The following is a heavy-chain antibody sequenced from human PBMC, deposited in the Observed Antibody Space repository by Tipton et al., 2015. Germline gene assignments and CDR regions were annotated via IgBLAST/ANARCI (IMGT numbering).Heavy chain of an antibody. Sequence: SLRLSCAASGFTFSRYIMNWVRQAPGKGLEWVSSIDTSGSFIYYAASVKGRFTVSRDNARNSLYLQMNSLRAEDTAVYYCGRWDVWGQGTTVTVSS. CDR2: IDTSGSFI. J-gene: IGHJ6*02. V-gene: IGHV3-21*04. CDR3: GRWDV. CDR1: GFTFSRYI.